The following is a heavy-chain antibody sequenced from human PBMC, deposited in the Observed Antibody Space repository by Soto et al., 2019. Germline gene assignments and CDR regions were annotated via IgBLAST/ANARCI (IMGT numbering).Heavy chain of an antibody. J-gene: IGHJ4*02. CDR1: GFTFSSYG. CDR2: ISYDGSNK. Sequence: PGGSLRLSCAASGFTFSSYGMHWVRQAPGKGLEWVAVISYDGSNKYYADSVKGRFTISRDNSKNTLYLQMNSLRAEDTAVYYCANAAYMFGELTYIDYWGQGTLVTDYS. V-gene: IGHV3-30*18. D-gene: IGHD3-10*02. CDR3: ANAAYMFGELTYIDY.